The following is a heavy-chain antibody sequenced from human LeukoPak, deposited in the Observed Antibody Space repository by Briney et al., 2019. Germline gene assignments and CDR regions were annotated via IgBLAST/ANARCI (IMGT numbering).Heavy chain of an antibody. D-gene: IGHD6-13*01. J-gene: IGHJ4*02. CDR2: IYYSGST. CDR3: ARRFRIAAAGTYQRNFDY. V-gene: IGHV4-39*01. Sequence: SETLSLTCTVSGGSISSSSYYWGWIRQPPGKGLEWIGSIYYSGSTYYNPSLKSRVTISVDTSKNQFSLKLSSVTAADTAVYYCARRFRIAAAGTYQRNFDYWGQGTLVTVSS. CDR1: GGSISSSSYY.